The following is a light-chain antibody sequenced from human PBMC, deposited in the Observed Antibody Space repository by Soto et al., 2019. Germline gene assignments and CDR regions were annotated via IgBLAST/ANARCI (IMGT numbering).Light chain of an antibody. CDR1: QSVSSNF. CDR2: GAS. CDR3: QQYGSSAS. J-gene: IGKJ1*01. Sequence: PGERVTLSCRASQSVSSNFLAWYQQKPGQAPRLLIYGASNRAAGIPDRFSGSGSGTDFTLTISRLDPEDFAVYYCQQYGSSASFGQGTKVDIK. V-gene: IGKV3-20*01.